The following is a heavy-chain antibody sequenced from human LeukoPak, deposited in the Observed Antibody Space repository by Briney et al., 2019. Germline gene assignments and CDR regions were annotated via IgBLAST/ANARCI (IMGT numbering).Heavy chain of an antibody. Sequence: GGSLRLSCAASGFSFSNSGMSWVRQAPAKGLEWVAGISGGGANTHYADSVKGRFTISRDNSKNTLFLQMNSLRAEDTAVYYCAKGRPAEYFQHWGQGTLVTVSS. CDR3: AKGRPAEYFQH. J-gene: IGHJ1*01. CDR2: ISGGGANT. V-gene: IGHV3-23*01. CDR1: GFSFSNSG.